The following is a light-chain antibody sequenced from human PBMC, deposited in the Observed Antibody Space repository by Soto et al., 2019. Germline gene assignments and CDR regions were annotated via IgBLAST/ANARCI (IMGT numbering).Light chain of an antibody. J-gene: IGKJ2*01. Sequence: DIQMTQSPSSLSASVGDRVTITCRASQSISSWLAWYQQKPGKAPNLLIYKASYLESGVPSRFSGSGSGTEFTLTISSLQPDDLATYYCQQYNNYPYSFGQGTQLQIK. CDR1: QSISSW. CDR2: KAS. CDR3: QQYNNYPYS. V-gene: IGKV1-5*03.